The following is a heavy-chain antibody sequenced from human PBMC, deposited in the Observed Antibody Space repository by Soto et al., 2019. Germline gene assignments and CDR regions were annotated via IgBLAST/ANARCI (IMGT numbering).Heavy chain of an antibody. CDR2: ISSSSSTI. V-gene: IGHV3-48*02. CDR3: AREGVRGVYYYYGMDV. CDR1: GFTFSSYS. J-gene: IGHJ6*02. Sequence: VQLVESGGGLVQPGGSLRLSCAASGFTFSSYSMNWVRQAPGKGLEWVSYISSSSSTIYYADSVKGRFTISRDNAKNSLYLQMNSLRDEDTAVYYCAREGVRGVYYYYGMDVWGQGTTVTVSS. D-gene: IGHD3-10*01.